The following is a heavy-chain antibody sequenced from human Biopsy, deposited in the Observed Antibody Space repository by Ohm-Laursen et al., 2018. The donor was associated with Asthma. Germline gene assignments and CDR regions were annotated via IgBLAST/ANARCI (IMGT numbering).Heavy chain of an antibody. CDR3: ARVVSYGDIYFGIDV. D-gene: IGHD4-17*01. Sequence: SQTLSLTCRVSGGYTGSSDHHWAWIRQAPGTGLEWIGFVFWGGCTHYSRSLERRVSISIDTATNEFSMKLWSVTPADTAVYFCARVVSYGDIYFGIDVWGPGNTVVVS. CDR1: GGYTGSSDHH. V-gene: IGHV4-30-4*01. CDR2: VFWGGCT. J-gene: IGHJ6*02.